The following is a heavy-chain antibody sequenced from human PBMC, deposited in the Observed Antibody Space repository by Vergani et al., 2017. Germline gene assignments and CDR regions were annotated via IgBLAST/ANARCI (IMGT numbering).Heavy chain of an antibody. CDR1: GYTFTSYG. V-gene: IGHV1-2*02. CDR2: INPNSGGT. J-gene: IGHJ4*02. CDR3: ARDNQVFEDYDIVTGSPL. D-gene: IGHD3-9*01. Sequence: QVQLVQSGAEVKKPGASVKVSCKASGYTFTSYGISWVRQAPGQGLEWMGWINPNSGGTNYAQKVQGRGTMARDTSISTAYMERSRLRSEDTAVYYCARDNQVFEDYDIVTGSPLWGQGTLVTVSS.